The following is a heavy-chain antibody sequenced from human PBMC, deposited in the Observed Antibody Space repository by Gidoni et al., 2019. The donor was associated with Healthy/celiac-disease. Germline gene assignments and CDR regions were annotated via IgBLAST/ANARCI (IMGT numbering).Heavy chain of an antibody. Sequence: EVQLLESGGGLVQPGGSLRLSCAASGFTVSSYAMSWVRQAPGKGLEWVSAISGSGGSTYYADSVKGRFTISRDNSKNTLYLQMNSLRAEDTAVYYCAKVQYSSGWYDEFDYWGQGTLVTVSS. CDR2: ISGSGGST. V-gene: IGHV3-23*01. CDR3: AKVQYSSGWYDEFDY. J-gene: IGHJ4*02. D-gene: IGHD6-19*01. CDR1: GFTVSSYA.